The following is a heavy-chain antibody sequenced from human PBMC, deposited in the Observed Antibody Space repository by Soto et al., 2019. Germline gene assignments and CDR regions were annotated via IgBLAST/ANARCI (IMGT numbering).Heavy chain of an antibody. CDR1: GGSISSGGYY. CDR2: IYYSGST. V-gene: IGHV4-31*03. J-gene: IGHJ6*02. CDR3: ARGGGLGYCSSTSCRTLYYYYGMDV. D-gene: IGHD2-2*01. Sequence: SETLSLTCTVSGGSISSGGYYWSWIRQHPGKGLEWIGYIYYSGSTYYNPSLKSRVTISVDTSKNQFSLKLSSVTAADTAVYYCARGGGLGYCSSTSCRTLYYYYGMDVWGQGTTVTSP.